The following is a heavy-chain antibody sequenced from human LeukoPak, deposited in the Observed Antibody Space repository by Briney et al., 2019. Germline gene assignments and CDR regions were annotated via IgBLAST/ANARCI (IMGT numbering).Heavy chain of an antibody. CDR1: GFTFSSYW. V-gene: IGHV3-30*02. Sequence: PGGSLRLSCAASGFTFSSYWMSWVRQAPGKGLEWVAFIRYDGSNKYYADSVKGRFTISRDNSKNTLYLQMNSLRAEDTAVYYCAKNLGYLSSGWTNFDYWGQGTLVTVSS. D-gene: IGHD6-19*01. J-gene: IGHJ4*02. CDR3: AKNLGYLSSGWTNFDY. CDR2: IRYDGSNK.